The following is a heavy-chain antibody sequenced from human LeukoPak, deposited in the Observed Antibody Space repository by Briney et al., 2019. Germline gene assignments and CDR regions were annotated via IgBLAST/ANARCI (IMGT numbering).Heavy chain of an antibody. D-gene: IGHD6-19*01. CDR3: ARDQGIAVADYYYYYGMDV. CDR2: IYTRGRT. J-gene: IGHJ6*02. V-gene: IGHV4-4*07. Sequence: PSQTLSLTCTVAGGSISSYYWSWIRQPAGKGLEWIGRIYTRGRTNYNPSLKSRVTMSVDTSKNQSSLKLSSVSAADTAVYYCARDQGIAVADYYYYYGMDVWGQGTTVTVSS. CDR1: GGSISSYY.